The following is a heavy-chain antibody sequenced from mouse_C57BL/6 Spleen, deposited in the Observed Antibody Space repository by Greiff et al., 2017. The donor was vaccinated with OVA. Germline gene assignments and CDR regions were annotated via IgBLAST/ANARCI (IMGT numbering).Heavy chain of an antibody. J-gene: IGHJ4*01. V-gene: IGHV1-15*01. Sequence: QVHVKQSGAELVRPGASVTLSCKASGYTFTDYEMHWVKQTPVHGLEWIGAIDPETGGTAYNQKFKGKAILTADKSYSTAYTELLCLTSTDSAVYYCTRSNYAGGYYALDYWGQGTSVTVSS. CDR3: TRSNYAGGYYALDY. CDR2: IDPETGGT. CDR1: GYTFTDYE. D-gene: IGHD1-1*02.